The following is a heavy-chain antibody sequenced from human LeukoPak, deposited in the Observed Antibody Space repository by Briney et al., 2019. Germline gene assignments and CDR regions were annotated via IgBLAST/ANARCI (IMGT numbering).Heavy chain of an antibody. V-gene: IGHV3-7*03. CDR3: ARDSAAHGGY. D-gene: IGHD6-25*01. J-gene: IGHJ4*02. CDR1: GFTFGDYF. CDR2: IKQDGSDK. Sequence: PGGSLRLSCAASGFTFGDYFMSWVRQTPGKGLEWVANIKQDGSDKYYVDSVKGRFIISRDNAKNSLYLQMNSLRDEDTAVYYCARDSAAHGGYWGQGTPVIVSS.